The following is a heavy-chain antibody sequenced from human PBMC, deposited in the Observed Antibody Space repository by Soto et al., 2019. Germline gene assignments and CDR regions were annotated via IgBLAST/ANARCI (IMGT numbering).Heavy chain of an antibody. D-gene: IGHD5-12*01. Sequence: SVKVSCKASGGTFSSYAISWVRQAPGQGLEWMGGIIPIFGTANYAQKFQGRVTITADESTSTAYMELSSLRSEDTAVYYCARLAMATRRGYYGMDVWGQGTTVTVSS. V-gene: IGHV1-69*13. J-gene: IGHJ6*02. CDR1: GGTFSSYA. CDR2: IIPIFGTA. CDR3: ARLAMATRRGYYGMDV.